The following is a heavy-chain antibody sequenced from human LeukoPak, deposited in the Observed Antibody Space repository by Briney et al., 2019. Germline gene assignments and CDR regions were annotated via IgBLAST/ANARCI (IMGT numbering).Heavy chain of an antibody. Sequence: GGSLRLSCVASGFTFSTYTMNWVRQAPGKGLEWVSSISSRSTYIYYAGSVKGRFTISRDNAKNSLYLQMKSLRAGDTAVYYCARAPPYCGGDCSDWYFDLWGRGTLVTVSS. CDR1: GFTFSTYT. CDR2: ISSRSTYI. CDR3: ARAPPYCGGDCSDWYFDL. J-gene: IGHJ2*01. D-gene: IGHD2-21*02. V-gene: IGHV3-21*01.